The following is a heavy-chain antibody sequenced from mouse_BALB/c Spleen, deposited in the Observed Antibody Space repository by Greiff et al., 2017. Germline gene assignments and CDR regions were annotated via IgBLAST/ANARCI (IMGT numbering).Heavy chain of an antibody. J-gene: IGHJ4*01. CDR1: GFTFSSYT. V-gene: IGHV5-6-4*01. CDR2: ISSGGSYT. Sequence: EVQRVESGGGLVKPGGSLKLSCAASGFTFSSYTMSWVRQTPEKRLEWVATISSGGSYTYYPDSVKGRFTISRDNAKNTLYLQMSSLKSEDTAMYYCTRADGNPYAMDDWGQGTSVTVSS. CDR3: TRADGNPYAMDD. D-gene: IGHD2-1*01.